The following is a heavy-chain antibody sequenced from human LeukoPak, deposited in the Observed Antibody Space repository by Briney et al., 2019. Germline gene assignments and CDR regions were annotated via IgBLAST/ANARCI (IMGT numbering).Heavy chain of an antibody. Sequence: ASVTVSCMASRYTFTGYYMQSVRPAPGQGLEWMGWINPNRGGTNYAQKFQSRVTMTRDTSISTAYMELSRLRSDDTAVYYCARLRLGPRGGYSYGYLGYWGQGTLVTVSS. CDR2: INPNRGGT. V-gene: IGHV1-2*02. J-gene: IGHJ4*02. CDR3: ARLRLGPRGGYSYGYLGY. CDR1: RYTFTGYY. D-gene: IGHD5-18*01.